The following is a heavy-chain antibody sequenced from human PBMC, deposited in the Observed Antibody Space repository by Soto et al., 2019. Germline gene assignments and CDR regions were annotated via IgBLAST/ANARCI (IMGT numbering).Heavy chain of an antibody. CDR1: GFTFSNAW. CDR3: TTDKGGGWYYSSDY. CDR2: IKSKTDGGTT. J-gene: IGHJ4*02. V-gene: IGHV3-15*07. Sequence: GGSLRLSCAASGFTFSNAWMNWVRQAPGKGLEWVGRIKSKTDGGTTDYAAPVKGRFTISRDDSKNTLYLQMNSLKTEDTAVYYCTTDKGGGWYYSSDYWGQGTLVTVSS. D-gene: IGHD6-19*01.